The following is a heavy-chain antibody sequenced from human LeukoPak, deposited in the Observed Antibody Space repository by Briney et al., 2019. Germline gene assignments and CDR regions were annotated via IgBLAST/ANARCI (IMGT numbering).Heavy chain of an antibody. CDR1: GGSFSGYY. CDR3: ARGDWYYYDSSGYYSWFDP. J-gene: IGHJ5*02. CDR2: INHSGST. D-gene: IGHD3-22*01. Sequence: SETLSLTCAVYGGSFSGYYWSWIHQPPGKGLEWIGEINHSGSTNYNPSLKSRVTISVDTSKNQFSLKLSSVTAADTAVYYCARGDWYYYDSSGYYSWFDPWGQGTLVTVSS. V-gene: IGHV4-34*01.